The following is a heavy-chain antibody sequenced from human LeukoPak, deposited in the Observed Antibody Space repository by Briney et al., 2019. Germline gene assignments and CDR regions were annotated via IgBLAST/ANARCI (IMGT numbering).Heavy chain of an antibody. D-gene: IGHD3-22*01. CDR3: ARGSSGYYGDYFDY. J-gene: IGHJ4*02. Sequence: ASVKVSCKASGYTFTGYYMHWVRQAPGQGLEWMGWINPNSGGTNYAQKFQGRVTMTRDTSISTAYMELSRLRSDDTAVYYCARGSSGYYGDYFDYWGKGTLVTISS. CDR2: INPNSGGT. V-gene: IGHV1-2*02. CDR1: GYTFTGYY.